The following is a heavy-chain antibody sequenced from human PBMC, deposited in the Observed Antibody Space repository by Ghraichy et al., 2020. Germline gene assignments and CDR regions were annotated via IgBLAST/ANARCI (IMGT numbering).Heavy chain of an antibody. CDR3: ATGGRTTLKGSFDI. Sequence: GGSLRLSCVASGFIFSSYGMYWVRQAPGKGLEWVSTIGAGGTNTYYVDSVKGRFTISRDNSKDTLYLEMNNLRDEDTAVYYCATGGRTTLKGSFDIWGQGTMVTVSS. J-gene: IGHJ3*02. CDR2: IGAGGTNT. D-gene: IGHD1-1*01. V-gene: IGHV3-23*01. CDR1: GFIFSSYG.